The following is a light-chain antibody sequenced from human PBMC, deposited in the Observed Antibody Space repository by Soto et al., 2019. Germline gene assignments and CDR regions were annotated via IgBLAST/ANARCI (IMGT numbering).Light chain of an antibody. J-gene: IGKJ4*01. Sequence: QSNMSPSTLSAFVGDRVTLHCPASQSISSWLAWYQQKLGRAPRLLIYDASSLESGVPSRFSGSGYGTEFTLTISSLQPDDFATYYCQQYTTFSLLTFGGGTKVDI. CDR2: DAS. V-gene: IGKV1-5*01. CDR3: QQYTTFSLLT. CDR1: QSISSW.